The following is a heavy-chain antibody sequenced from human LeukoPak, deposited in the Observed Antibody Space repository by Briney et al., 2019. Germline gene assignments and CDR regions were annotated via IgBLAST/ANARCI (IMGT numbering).Heavy chain of an antibody. Sequence: ASVKVSCKASGGTFSSCLITWVRQAPGQGLEWMGWINPNSGGTNYAQKFQGRVTMTRDTSISTAYMELSRLRSDDTAVYYCARGRGSMVRGVITVHFDYWGQGTLVTVSS. J-gene: IGHJ4*02. D-gene: IGHD3-10*01. CDR3: ARGRGSMVRGVITVHFDY. V-gene: IGHV1-2*02. CDR2: INPNSGGT. CDR1: GGTFSSCL.